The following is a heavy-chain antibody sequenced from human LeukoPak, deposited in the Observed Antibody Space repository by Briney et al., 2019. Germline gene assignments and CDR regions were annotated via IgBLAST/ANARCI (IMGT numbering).Heavy chain of an antibody. Sequence: QSGGSLRLSCAASGFTFSSYAMSWVRQAPGKGLEWVSAISGSGGSTYYADSVKGRFTISRDNSKNTLYLQMNSLRAEDTAVYYCAKVGNSSGWYYRVAGADQMDFGYYFDYWGQGTLVTVSS. CDR2: ISGSGGST. CDR3: AKVGNSSGWYYRVAGADQMDFGYYFDY. J-gene: IGHJ4*02. D-gene: IGHD6-19*01. CDR1: GFTFSSYA. V-gene: IGHV3-23*01.